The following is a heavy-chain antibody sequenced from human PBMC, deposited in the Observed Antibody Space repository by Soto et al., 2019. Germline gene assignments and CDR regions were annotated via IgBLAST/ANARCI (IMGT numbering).Heavy chain of an antibody. V-gene: IGHV4-31*03. CDR1: GGSISSGGYY. J-gene: IGHJ6*03. CDR2: IYYSGST. D-gene: IGHD2-2*02. Sequence: PSETLSLTCTVSGGSISSGGYYWSWIRQHTGKGLEWIGYIYYSGSTYYNPSLKSRVTISVDTSKNQFPLKLSSVTAADTAVYYCAGSGYCSSTSCYNYYYYMDVWGKGTTVTVSS. CDR3: AGSGYCSSTSCYNYYYYMDV.